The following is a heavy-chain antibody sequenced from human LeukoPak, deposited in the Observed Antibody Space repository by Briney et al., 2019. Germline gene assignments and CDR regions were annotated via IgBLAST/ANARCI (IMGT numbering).Heavy chain of an antibody. CDR2: IYSGGST. V-gene: IGHV3-66*01. J-gene: IGHJ6*02. Sequence: PGGSLRLSRAASVFTVSSNYMSWVRQAPAKGLEGVSVIYSGGSTYYADSVKGRFTISRDNSKNTLYLQMNSLRAEDTAVYYCAITVTVYYYGMDVWGQGTTVTVSS. D-gene: IGHD4-17*01. CDR3: AITVTVYYYGMDV. CDR1: VFTVSSNY.